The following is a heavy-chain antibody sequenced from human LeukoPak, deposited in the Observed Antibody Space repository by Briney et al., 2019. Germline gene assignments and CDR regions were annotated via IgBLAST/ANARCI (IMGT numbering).Heavy chain of an antibody. CDR3: AREARECTSTSCSRWFDP. J-gene: IGHJ5*02. CDR1: GYAFTTYG. V-gene: IGHV1-18*01. D-gene: IGHD2-2*01. Sequence: ASVTVSCKASGYAFTTYGINWVRQAPGQGLEWMGWISTYNGNTKYAQNLQGRVTMTTDKSTSTAYMELRSLTSDDTAVYYCAREARECTSTSCSRWFDPWGQGTLVTVSS. CDR2: ISTYNGNT.